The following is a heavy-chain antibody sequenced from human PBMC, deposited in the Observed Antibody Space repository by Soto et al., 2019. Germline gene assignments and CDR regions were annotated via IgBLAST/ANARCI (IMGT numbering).Heavy chain of an antibody. D-gene: IGHD3-10*01. CDR1: GGSISSDSYY. CDR3: AREVLLRGVGWDYYYMDV. J-gene: IGHJ6*03. CDR2: IFYSGST. Sequence: SETLSLTCTVSGGSISSDSYYWGWIRQPPGRGLECIGNIFYSGSTYYNPSLKSRVTISVDTSKNHFSLKLTSVTAADTAVYYFAREVLLRGVGWDYYYMDVWGKGTTVTVSS. V-gene: IGHV4-39*02.